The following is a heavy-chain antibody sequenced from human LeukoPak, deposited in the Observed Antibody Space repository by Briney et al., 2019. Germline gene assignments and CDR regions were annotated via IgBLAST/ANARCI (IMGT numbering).Heavy chain of an antibody. CDR1: GFTFSSYG. CDR2: IWYDGSNK. CDR3: ARVDMIVVGTNPYYYYGMDV. D-gene: IGHD3-22*01. J-gene: IGHJ6*02. V-gene: IGHV3-33*01. Sequence: GGSLRLSCAASGFTFSSYGMHWVRQAPGKGLEWVAVIWYDGSNKYYADSVKGRFTISRDNSKNTLYLQMNSLRAEGTAVYYCARVDMIVVGTNPYYYYGMDVWGQGTTVTVSS.